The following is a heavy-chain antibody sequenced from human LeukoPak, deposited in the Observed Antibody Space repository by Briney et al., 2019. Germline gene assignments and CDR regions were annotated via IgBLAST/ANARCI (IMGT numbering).Heavy chain of an antibody. CDR3: TSPQDAYNSFDS. V-gene: IGHV3-74*01. CDR1: GFTFSSYW. J-gene: IGHJ4*02. Sequence: GGSLRLSCAASGFTFSSYWMHWVRQAPGKGLVWVSRINTDGSSRGYPDSVKGRFTISRDNAKNTLYLQVERLRAEDTAVYYCTSPQDAYNSFDSWGQGTLVTVSS. D-gene: IGHD5-24*01. CDR2: INTDGSSR.